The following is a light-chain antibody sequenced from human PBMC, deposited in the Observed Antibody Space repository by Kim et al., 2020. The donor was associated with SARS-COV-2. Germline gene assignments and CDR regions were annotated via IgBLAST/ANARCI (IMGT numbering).Light chain of an antibody. V-gene: IGKV1-39*01. CDR2: DTS. CDR1: RSIGNY. CDR3: QQSHSIPIT. J-gene: IGKJ5*01. Sequence: DIQMTQSPSSLSASVGDRVTITCRASRSIGNYLSWFQQKSPGKVPELLLYDTSVLHTGVPSRFSGSGSGTEFSLTITSLQPEDFATYFCQQSHSIPITFGQGTRLEIK.